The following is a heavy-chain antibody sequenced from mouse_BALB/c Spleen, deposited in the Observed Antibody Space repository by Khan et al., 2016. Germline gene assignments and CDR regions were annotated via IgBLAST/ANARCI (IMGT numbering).Heavy chain of an antibody. CDR1: GFDFSGYW. CDR3: ARPVYTRAMDY. Sequence: EVKLLESGGGLVQPGGSLKLSCAASGFDFSGYWMSWVRQAPGKGLDWLGEISPASSTINYTPSLKDKFIISRDNAKNTLYLQMSKVRSEVTALYYCARPVYTRAMDYWGQGTSVTVSS. V-gene: IGHV4-1*02. J-gene: IGHJ4*01. CDR2: ISPASSTI.